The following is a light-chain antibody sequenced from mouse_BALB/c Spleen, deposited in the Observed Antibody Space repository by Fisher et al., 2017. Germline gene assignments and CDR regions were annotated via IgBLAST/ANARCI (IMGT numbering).Light chain of an antibody. V-gene: IGKV4-68*01. Sequence: IVMTQTPALMSASPGEKVTMTCSASSSVSYMYWYQQKPRSSPKPWIYLTSNLAPGVPARFSGSGSGNSYSLTISSMEGEDAATYYCQQWSSNPWTFGGGTKLEIK. CDR3: QQWSSNPWT. CDR1: SSVSY. J-gene: IGKJ1*01. CDR2: LTS.